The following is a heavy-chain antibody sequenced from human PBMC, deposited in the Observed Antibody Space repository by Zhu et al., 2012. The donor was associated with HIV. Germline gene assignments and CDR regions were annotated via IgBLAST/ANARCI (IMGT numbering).Heavy chain of an antibody. D-gene: IGHD6-19*01. V-gene: IGHV4-38-2*02. CDR1: GYSISSGYY. J-gene: IGHJ5*02. CDR2: IYHSGST. Sequence: QVQLQESGPGLVKPSETLSLTCAVSGYSISSGYYWGWIRQPPGKGLEWIGSIYHSGSTYYNPSLKSRVTISVDTSKNQFSLKLSSVTAADTAVYYCARDRESSGWYRVGWFDPWGQGNPGHRLL. CDR3: ARDRESSGWYRVGWFDP.